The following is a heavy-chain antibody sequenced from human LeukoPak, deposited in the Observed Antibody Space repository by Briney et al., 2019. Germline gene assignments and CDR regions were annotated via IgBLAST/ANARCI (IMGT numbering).Heavy chain of an antibody. CDR3: ARRRGHHVDY. CDR2: IYPGDSDX. CDR1: GYSFTSYW. Sequence: GESLKISCKGSGYSFTSYWIGWVRQMLGKGLXXMGIIYPGDSDXXYSPXXQGQVTISADKSISTAYLQWSSLTASDTAMYYCARRRGHHVDYWGQGTLVTVSS. J-gene: IGHJ4*02. V-gene: IGHV5-51*01.